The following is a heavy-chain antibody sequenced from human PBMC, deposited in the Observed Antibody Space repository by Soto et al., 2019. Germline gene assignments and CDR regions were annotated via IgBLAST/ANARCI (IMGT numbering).Heavy chain of an antibody. CDR1: VFTFSSYS. J-gene: IGHJ5*02. CDR3: ARDRLPGIAAAGPNWFDP. V-gene: IGHV3-21*01. Sequence: PWWSLRLSCSASVFTFSSYSMNWFRQAPGKGLEWVSSISSSSSYIYYADSVKGRFTISRDNAKNSLYLQMNSLRAEDTAVYYCARDRLPGIAAAGPNWFDPWGQGTLVTVSS. CDR2: ISSSSSYI. D-gene: IGHD6-13*01.